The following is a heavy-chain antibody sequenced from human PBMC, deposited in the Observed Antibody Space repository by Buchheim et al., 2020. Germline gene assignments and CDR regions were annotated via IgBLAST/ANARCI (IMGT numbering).Heavy chain of an antibody. CDR1: GFTFSSYD. D-gene: IGHD3-10*01. CDR3: ATDLLLGRPDYLDH. CDR2: ISTDGTSY. Sequence: QVQLVESGGGVVRPGRSLRLSCAAFGFTFSSYDVHWVRQGPGKGLEWLAVISTDGTSYFPADSVLGRFTISRDNFRNPVYLQMNGLRGEDTAVYYCATDLLLGRPDYLDHWGQGTL. J-gene: IGHJ4*02. V-gene: IGHV3-30-3*01.